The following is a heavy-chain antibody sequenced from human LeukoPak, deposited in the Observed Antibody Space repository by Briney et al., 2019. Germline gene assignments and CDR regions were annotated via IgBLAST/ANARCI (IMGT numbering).Heavy chain of an antibody. CDR2: INPNSGGT. V-gene: IGHV1-2*04. Sequence: ASVKVSCKASGYTFITYAMHWVRQAPRQGLEWMGWINPNSGGTNYAQKFQGWVTMTRDTSISTAYMELSRLRSDDTAVYYCARFNRITMVRGVTPYGMDVWGQGTTVTVSS. J-gene: IGHJ6*02. CDR3: ARFNRITMVRGVTPYGMDV. D-gene: IGHD3-10*01. CDR1: GYTFITYA.